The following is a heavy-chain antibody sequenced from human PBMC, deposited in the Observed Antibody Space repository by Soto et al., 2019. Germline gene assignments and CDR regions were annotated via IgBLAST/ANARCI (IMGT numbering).Heavy chain of an antibody. CDR1: GGSFSGYY. CDR2: INHSGST. CDR3: ARGVPYDFWSGYSKQYYFDY. J-gene: IGHJ4*02. D-gene: IGHD3-3*01. V-gene: IGHV4-34*01. Sequence: SETLSLTCAVYGGSFSGYYWSWIRQPPGKGLEWIGEINHSGSTNYNPSLKSRVTISVDTSKNQFSLKLSSVTAADTAVYYCARGVPYDFWSGYSKQYYFDYWGQGPLVTVSS.